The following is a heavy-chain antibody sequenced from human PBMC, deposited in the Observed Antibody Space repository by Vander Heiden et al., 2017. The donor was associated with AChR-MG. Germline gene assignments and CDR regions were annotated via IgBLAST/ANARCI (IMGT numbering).Heavy chain of an antibody. CDR3: ARGYSGSYRIDY. J-gene: IGHJ4*02. V-gene: IGHV3-74*01. D-gene: IGHD1-26*01. CDR1: GFTFSNSW. CDR2: INSDGSTT. Sequence: EVQLVESGGGLVQPGGSLRLSCAASGFTFSNSWMHWVRQAPGKGLVWVSRINSDGSTTTYADSVKGRFTISRDNAKNTLFLQMNSLRAEDTAVYYCARGYSGSYRIDYWGQGTLVTVSS.